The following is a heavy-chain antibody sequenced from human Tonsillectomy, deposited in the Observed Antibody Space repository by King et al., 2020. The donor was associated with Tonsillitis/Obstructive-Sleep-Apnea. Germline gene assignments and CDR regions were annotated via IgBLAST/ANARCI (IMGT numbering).Heavy chain of an antibody. V-gene: IGHV3-33*01. Sequence: HVQLVESGGGVVQPGRSLRLSCATSGFGFSSYVMHWVRQAPGKGLEWVAVIWHDGSNAYYVDSAKGRFTISRDNSKNTLYLQMNSLRAEDTAVYYCARGGDYGDYLNLFDHWGQGTLVTVSS. CDR2: IWHDGSNA. J-gene: IGHJ4*02. CDR1: GFGFSSYV. D-gene: IGHD4-17*01. CDR3: ARGGDYGDYLNLFDH.